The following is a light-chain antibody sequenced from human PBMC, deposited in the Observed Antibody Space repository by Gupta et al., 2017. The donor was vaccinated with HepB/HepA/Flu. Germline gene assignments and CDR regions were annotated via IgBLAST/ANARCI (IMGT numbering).Light chain of an antibody. V-gene: IGKV3-15*01. Sequence: EIVMTQSPAILSVSPGERAILSCRASQDISNNLAWYQQKPGQAPRLLIYGASTRATGVPARFSGSRSGTEFTLTISSLQSEDFAVYYCQKYSYWPPRTFGQGTKLEIK. CDR1: QDISNN. J-gene: IGKJ2*02. CDR2: GAS. CDR3: QKYSYWPPRT.